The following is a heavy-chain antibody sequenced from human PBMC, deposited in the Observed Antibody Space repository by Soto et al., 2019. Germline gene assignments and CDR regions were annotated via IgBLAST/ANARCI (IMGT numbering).Heavy chain of an antibody. CDR2: ISSNGGST. CDR1: GFTFSSYA. J-gene: IGHJ4*02. D-gene: IGHD5-18*01. CDR3: GKDGGAGSGYHTDYYFVY. Sequence: GVSLRLSCSASGFTFSSYAMHWVRQAPGKGLEYVSAISSNGGSTYYADSVKGRFTISRDNSKNTLYLQMSSLRAEDTAVYDCGKDGGAGSGYHTDYYFVYSGPGSLVTVSA. V-gene: IGHV3-64D*06.